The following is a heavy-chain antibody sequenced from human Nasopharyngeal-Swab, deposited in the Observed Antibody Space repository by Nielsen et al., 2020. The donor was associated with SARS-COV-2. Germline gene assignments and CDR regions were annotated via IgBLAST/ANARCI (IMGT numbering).Heavy chain of an antibody. V-gene: IGHV4-39*07. CDR3: ARGPSAVAFNP. CDR1: GGSVSSGSYY. J-gene: IGHJ5*02. Sequence: ESLKISCTVSGGSVSSGSYYWSWIRQPPGKGLEWIGEINHSGSTNYNPSLKSRVTISVDTSKNQFSLKLSSVTAADTAVYYCARGPSAVAFNPWGQGTLVTVSS. CDR2: INHSGST. D-gene: IGHD6-13*01.